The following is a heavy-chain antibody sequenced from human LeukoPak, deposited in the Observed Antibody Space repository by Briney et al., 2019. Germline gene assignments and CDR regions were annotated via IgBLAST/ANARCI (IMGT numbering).Heavy chain of an antibody. CDR1: GFTFSRYG. CDR2: IWYDGRNE. Sequence: GGSLRLSCAASGFTFSRYGMHWVRQAPGKGLEWVAVIWYDGRNEYYADSVKGRFTTSRDNSKSTLYLQMNSLRAEDTGVYYCAKDRLYGNTINDDAFDIWGQGTMVTVFS. V-gene: IGHV3-33*06. CDR3: AKDRLYGNTINDDAFDI. J-gene: IGHJ3*02. D-gene: IGHD5-24*01.